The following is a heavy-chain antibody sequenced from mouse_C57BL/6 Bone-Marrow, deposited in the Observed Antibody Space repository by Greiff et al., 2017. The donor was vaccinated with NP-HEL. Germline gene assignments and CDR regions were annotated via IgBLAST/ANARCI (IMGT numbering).Heavy chain of an antibody. V-gene: IGHV1-52*01. Sequence: QVQLQQPGAELVRPGSSVKLSCKASGYTFTSYWMHWVKQRPIQGLEWIGNIDPSDSETHYNQKFKDKATLTVDKSSSTAYMQLSSLTSEDSAVYYCARDYGYDDEGYYYAMDYWGQGTSVTVSS. CDR1: GYTFTSYW. CDR3: ARDYGYDDEGYYYAMDY. J-gene: IGHJ4*01. D-gene: IGHD2-2*01. CDR2: IDPSDSET.